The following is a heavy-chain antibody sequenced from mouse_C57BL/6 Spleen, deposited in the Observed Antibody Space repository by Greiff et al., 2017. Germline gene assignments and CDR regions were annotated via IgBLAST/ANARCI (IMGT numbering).Heavy chain of an antibody. Sequence: EVQLVESEGGLVQPGSSMKLSCTASGFTFSDYYMAWVRQVPEKGLEWVANINYDGSSTYYLDSLKSRFIISRDNAKNILYLQMSSLKSEDTATYYCASYYGYGGFAYWGQGTLVTVSA. J-gene: IGHJ3*01. CDR2: INYDGSST. D-gene: IGHD2-2*01. CDR3: ASYYGYGGFAY. V-gene: IGHV5-16*01. CDR1: GFTFSDYY.